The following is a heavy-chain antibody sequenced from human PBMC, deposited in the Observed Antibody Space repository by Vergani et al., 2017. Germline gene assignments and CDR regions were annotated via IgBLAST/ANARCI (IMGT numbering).Heavy chain of an antibody. CDR2: IITFFGTT. CDR3: ARKAGHDAFDI. V-gene: IGHV1-69*13. J-gene: IGHJ3*02. CDR1: GGPFKNSA. D-gene: IGHD6-19*01. Sequence: QVQLVQSGAEVKKPGSSVKVSCKASGGPFKNSAFSWVRQVPGQGLEWMGRIITFFGTTDYAQKFQGRVTITADKSTSTAYMELSSLRSEDTAVYYCARKAGHDAFDIWGQGTMVTVSS.